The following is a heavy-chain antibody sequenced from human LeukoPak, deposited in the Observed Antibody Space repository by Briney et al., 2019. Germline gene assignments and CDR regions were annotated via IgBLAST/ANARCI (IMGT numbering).Heavy chain of an antibody. CDR1: GYTFTGYY. CDR2: INPNSGGT. V-gene: IGHV1-2*02. J-gene: IGHJ4*02. D-gene: IGHD5-18*01. Sequence: ASVKVSCKASGYTFTGYYMHWVRQAPGQGLEWMGWINPNSGGTNYAQKFQGRVTMTRDTSISTAYMELSRLRSDDTAVYYCARRRGRGYSYGIDYWGQGTLVTVSS. CDR3: ARRRGRGYSYGIDY.